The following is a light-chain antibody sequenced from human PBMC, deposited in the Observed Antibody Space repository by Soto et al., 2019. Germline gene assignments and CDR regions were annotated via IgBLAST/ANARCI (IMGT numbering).Light chain of an antibody. V-gene: IGKV1-33*01. CDR3: QQYDNVHSVT. CDR1: QDIKRY. J-gene: IGKJ4*01. Sequence: DIQMTQSPSSLSASVGDRITITCRASQDIKRYLNWYQQKPGKAPKLLIYDASTLTTGVPSRFSGSGSGADFTFTINSLQPEDIATYYCQQYDNVHSVTFGGGTKVEIK. CDR2: DAS.